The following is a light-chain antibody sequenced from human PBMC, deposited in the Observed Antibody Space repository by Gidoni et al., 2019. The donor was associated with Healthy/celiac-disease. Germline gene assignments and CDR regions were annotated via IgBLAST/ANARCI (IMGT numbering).Light chain of an antibody. CDR1: QSVLYSSNNKNY. V-gene: IGKV4-1*01. CDR3: QQYYSTPWT. CDR2: WAS. Sequence: DIVMNQPPDSLDVSLGERATINCKSSQSVLYSSNNKNYLAWYQQKPGQPPKLLIYWASTRESGVPDRFSGSGSGTDFTLTTSSLQAEDVAVYYCQQYYSTPWTFGQGTKVEIK. J-gene: IGKJ1*01.